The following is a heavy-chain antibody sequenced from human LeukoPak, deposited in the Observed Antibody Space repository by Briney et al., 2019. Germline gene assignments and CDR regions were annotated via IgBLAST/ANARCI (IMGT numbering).Heavy chain of an antibody. V-gene: IGHV3-7*01. CDR3: ARGGRYPDY. CDR1: GFTLSSYW. J-gene: IGHJ4*02. CDR2: IKHDGSED. D-gene: IGHD1-1*01. Sequence: GGSLRLSCAASGFTLSSYWMTWVRQAPGKGLEWVAIIKHDGSEDYYVDSVKGRFTVSRDNIKNSLCLQMNSLRAEDTAVYHCARGGRYPDYWGQGTLVTVSS.